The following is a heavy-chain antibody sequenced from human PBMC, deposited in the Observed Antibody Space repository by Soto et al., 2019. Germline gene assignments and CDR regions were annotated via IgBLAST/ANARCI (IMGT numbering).Heavy chain of an antibody. CDR1: GCSISNHSYY. CDR2: IFYTGRT. J-gene: IGHJ5*02. Sequence: XETLCLSCAVSGCSISNHSYYWGRQRQPRGQGLEWLGDIFYTGRTYYSPSLKSRATISVDTSKEQFSLNLTSVTAAATAVYFGAAVTFRVAAARHGRGNWFGHWGPGTLVTVPS. D-gene: IGHD4-17*01. V-gene: IGHV4-39*01. CDR3: AAVTFRVAAARHGRGNWFGH.